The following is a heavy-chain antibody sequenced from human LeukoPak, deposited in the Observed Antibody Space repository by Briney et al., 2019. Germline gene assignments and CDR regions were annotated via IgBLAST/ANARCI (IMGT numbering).Heavy chain of an antibody. D-gene: IGHD3-10*01. CDR2: VNDSGGT. V-gene: IGHV4-34*01. Sequence: SETLSLTCAVYIDSFTNYYWNWIRQTPGKGLEWIGEVNDSGGTNINPSLKSRVTISVDTSKNQFSLKLSSVTAADTAVYYCARQGTQGLLWFGELFPPSLQNWFDPWGQGTLVTVSS. J-gene: IGHJ5*02. CDR1: IDSFTNYY. CDR3: ARQGTQGLLWFGELFPPSLQNWFDP.